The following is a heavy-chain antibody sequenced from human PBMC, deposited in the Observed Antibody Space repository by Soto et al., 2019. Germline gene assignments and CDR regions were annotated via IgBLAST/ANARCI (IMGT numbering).Heavy chain of an antibody. Sequence: QVQLVQSGAEVKKPGSSVKVSCKASGGTFRSYAISWVRQAPGQGLEWMGGIIPIFGTANYAQKFQGRVTITADESTSTAYMELSSLRSEDTAVYYCARVRYYDSSCYFGLDYWGQGTLVTVSS. CDR2: IIPIFGTA. V-gene: IGHV1-69*01. D-gene: IGHD3-22*01. CDR1: GGTFRSYA. J-gene: IGHJ4*02. CDR3: ARVRYYDSSCYFGLDY.